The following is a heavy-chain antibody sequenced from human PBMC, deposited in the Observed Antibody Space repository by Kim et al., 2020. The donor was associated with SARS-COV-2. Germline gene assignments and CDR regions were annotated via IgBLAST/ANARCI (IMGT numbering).Heavy chain of an antibody. Sequence: YPESVKGRFTISRDNPKSTLYVQMNSLRVEDTAVYYCAKEACSGGSCYFDYWGQGTLVTVSS. CDR3: AKEACSGGSCYFDY. V-gene: IGHV3-23*01. J-gene: IGHJ4*02. D-gene: IGHD2-15*01.